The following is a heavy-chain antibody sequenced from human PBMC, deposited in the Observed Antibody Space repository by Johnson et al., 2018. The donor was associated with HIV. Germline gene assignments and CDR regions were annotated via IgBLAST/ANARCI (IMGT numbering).Heavy chain of an antibody. D-gene: IGHD1-7*01. V-gene: IGHV3-7*01. CDR3: ARSATGTTADAFDI. Sequence: VQLVESGGGLVQPGGSLRLSCVASGFTFSSYWMSWVRQAPGKGLEWVANIKQDGSEKYYVDSVKGRFTISRDTSKNTLYLQMNSLRAEDTAVYYCARSATGTTADAFDIWGQGTMVTVSS. CDR2: IKQDGSEK. J-gene: IGHJ3*02. CDR1: GFTFSSYW.